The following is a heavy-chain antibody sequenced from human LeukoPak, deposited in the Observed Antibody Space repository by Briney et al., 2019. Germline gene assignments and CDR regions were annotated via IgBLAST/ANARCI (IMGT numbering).Heavy chain of an antibody. Sequence: ASVKVSCKASGYTFTGYYMHWVRQAPGQGLEWMGWINPNSGGTNYAQKFQGRVTMTRDMSTSTVYMELSSLRSEDTAVYYCARVGGDGYNSDRSGYYYYMDVWGKGTTVTVSS. D-gene: IGHD5-24*01. CDR2: INPNSGGT. V-gene: IGHV1-2*02. CDR3: ARVGGDGYNSDRSGYYYYMDV. J-gene: IGHJ6*03. CDR1: GYTFTGYY.